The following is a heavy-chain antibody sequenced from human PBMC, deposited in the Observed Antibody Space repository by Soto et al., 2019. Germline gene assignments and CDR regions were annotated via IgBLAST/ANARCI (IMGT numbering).Heavy chain of an antibody. V-gene: IGHV3-23*01. Sequence: PGGSLRLSCAASGFTFSTYVMNWVRQAPGKGLEWVSTISGSGGSTYYADSVKGRFTISRDNSKNTLYLQMNSLRAEDTAVYYCAKDSRNTVPHLDYWGQGTLVTVSS. CDR2: ISGSGGST. J-gene: IGHJ4*02. CDR1: GFTFSTYV. CDR3: AKDSRNTVPHLDY. D-gene: IGHD4-4*01.